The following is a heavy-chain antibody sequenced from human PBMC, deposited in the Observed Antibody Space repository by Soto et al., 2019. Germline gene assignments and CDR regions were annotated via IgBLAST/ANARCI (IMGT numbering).Heavy chain of an antibody. CDR2: ITSSGTTV. D-gene: IGHD6-13*01. V-gene: IGHV3-48*02. Sequence: EVHLVESGGGLVQPGGSLRLSCAASGFTFSSYSLNWVRQAPGKGREWVSYITSSGTTVYYADSVRGRFTISRDNAKNSLYLQMNSLRDDDTAVYYCARGSSNWAYYFDFWGQGTLVTVSS. CDR3: ARGSSNWAYYFDF. J-gene: IGHJ4*02. CDR1: GFTFSSYS.